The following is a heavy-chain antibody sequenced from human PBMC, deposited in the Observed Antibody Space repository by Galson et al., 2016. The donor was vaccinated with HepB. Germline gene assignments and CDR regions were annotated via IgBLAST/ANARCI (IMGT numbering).Heavy chain of an antibody. D-gene: IGHD6-19*01. CDR1: GDSVASNSAA. J-gene: IGHJ6*02. CDR2: TYYNSKWYY. V-gene: IGHV6-1*01. Sequence: CAISGDSVASNSAAWNWIRQSPSRGLEWLGRTYYNSKWYYDYATSVKGRITINPDTSKNHFSLQLTSVTPEYTAVYYCARRGSGWYLPPRKYYYGMDFWGQGTTVTVSS. CDR3: ARRGSGWYLPPRKYYYGMDF.